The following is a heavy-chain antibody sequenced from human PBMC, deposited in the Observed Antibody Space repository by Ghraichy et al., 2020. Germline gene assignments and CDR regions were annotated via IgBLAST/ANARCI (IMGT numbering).Heavy chain of an antibody. CDR2: IYYSGST. CDR1: GGSVSIGSYY. V-gene: IGHV4-61*01. Sequence: SETLSLTCTVSGGSVSIGSYYWSWIRQPPGKGLEWIGYIYYSGSTNYNPSLKSRVTISVDTSKNQFSLKLSSVTAADTAVYYCARDKWELLERAFDIWGQGTMVTVSS. D-gene: IGHD1-26*01. CDR3: ARDKWELLERAFDI. J-gene: IGHJ3*02.